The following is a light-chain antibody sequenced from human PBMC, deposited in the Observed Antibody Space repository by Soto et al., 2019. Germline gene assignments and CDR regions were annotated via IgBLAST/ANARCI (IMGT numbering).Light chain of an antibody. V-gene: IGLV2-11*01. J-gene: IGLJ1*01. CDR1: SSDVGRYNY. CDR2: DVS. CDR3: CTCAGSPYV. Sequence: QSALTQPRSVSGSPGQSVTISCTGTSSDVGRYNYVSWCQHHPGKAPKLMIYDVSTRPSGVPDRFSGSKSGTTASLTISGLQAEDEANYYCCTCAGSPYVFGTWTKVPVL.